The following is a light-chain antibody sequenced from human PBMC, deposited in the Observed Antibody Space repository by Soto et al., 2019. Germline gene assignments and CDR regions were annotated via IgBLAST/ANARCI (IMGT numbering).Light chain of an antibody. J-gene: IGKJ4*01. V-gene: IGKV3-11*01. CDR1: QSVSRY. CDR3: QQFASYPLT. CDR2: DAS. Sequence: EIVFTQSPATLSLSPGERATLSCRASQSVSRYLAWYQQKPGQAPRLLIYDASNRATGIPARFSGSGSGTDFTLTISRLEPEDFAVYCCQQFASYPLTFGGGTKVDIK.